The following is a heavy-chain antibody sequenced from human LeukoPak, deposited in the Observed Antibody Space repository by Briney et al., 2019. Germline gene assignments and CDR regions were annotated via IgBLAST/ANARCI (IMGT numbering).Heavy chain of an antibody. V-gene: IGHV1-2*02. CDR1: GHTFSGYY. CDR3: AREVTAVAVNWFDP. CDR2: INPNSGGT. Sequence: ASVTVSCTASGHTFSGYYLHWVRQAPGQGLEWMGWINPNSGGTNYAQKFQGRVTMSRDTSISTAYMELSRLRSDDTAVYYCAREVTAVAVNWFDPWGQGTLVTVSS. J-gene: IGHJ5*02. D-gene: IGHD6-19*01.